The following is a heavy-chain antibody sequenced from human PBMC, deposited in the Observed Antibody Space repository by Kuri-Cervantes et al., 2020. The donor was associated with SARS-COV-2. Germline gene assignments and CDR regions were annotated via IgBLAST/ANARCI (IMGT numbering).Heavy chain of an antibody. CDR3: AIAHTGSYYPLDF. J-gene: IGHJ4*02. Sequence: GGSLRLSCAASGFTFKNYDMHWVRQAPGKGLEWVALISSDGTNKLQAGSVKGRFTISRDNSKNTLYLQMNSLSDEDTAVYFCAIAHTGSYYPLDFWGQGSLVTVSS. D-gene: IGHD1-26*01. CDR1: GFTFKNYD. CDR2: ISSDGTNK. V-gene: IGHV3-30-3*01.